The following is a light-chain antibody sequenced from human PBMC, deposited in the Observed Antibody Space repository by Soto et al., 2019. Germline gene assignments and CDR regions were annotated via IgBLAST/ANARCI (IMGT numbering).Light chain of an antibody. V-gene: IGKV3-15*01. CDR2: GAS. J-gene: IGKJ1*01. CDR1: QSVSSN. CDR3: QQYNNWPPWT. Sequence: IVMTQSPAPLSVSPGERATLSCRASQSVSSNLAWYQQKPGQAPRLLIYGASTSATGIPPRFSGSGCGTEFTLTTSSPQAKDFAVYYCQQYNNWPPWTFGQGTKVEIK.